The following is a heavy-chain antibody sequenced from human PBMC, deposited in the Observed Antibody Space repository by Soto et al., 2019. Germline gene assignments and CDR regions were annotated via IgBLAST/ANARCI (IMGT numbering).Heavy chain of an antibody. D-gene: IGHD1-26*01. Sequence: QVQLVQSGAEVKKPGSSVKVSCKASGGTFNTYTISWVRQVPGQGLEWMGGIMPLYAKPTYAQPFLGSLTIAADEHTSTVYMEVSSLRSEDTALYYCASLNNWSSGDGRIDVWGRGTAVSVSS. CDR3: ASLNNWSSGDGRIDV. CDR2: IMPLYAKP. V-gene: IGHV1-69*01. CDR1: GGTFNTYT. J-gene: IGHJ6*02.